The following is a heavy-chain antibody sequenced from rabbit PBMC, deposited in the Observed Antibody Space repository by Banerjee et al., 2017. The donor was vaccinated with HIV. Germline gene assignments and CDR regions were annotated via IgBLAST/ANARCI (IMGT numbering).Heavy chain of an antibody. V-gene: IGHV1S43*01. CDR1: GIDFDSYG. J-gene: IGHJ4*01. CDR3: ARGEYDDYGDPTQFNL. D-gene: IGHD2-1*01. Sequence: QQQVEESGGGLVQPGGSLTLTCKASGIDFDSYGISWVRQAPGKGLEWIAYIFPDFGDTDYASWVNGRFTISVDNAQNTVDLKMTSLTGADTATYFCARGEYDDYGDPTQFNLWGQGTLVTVS. CDR2: IFPDFGDT.